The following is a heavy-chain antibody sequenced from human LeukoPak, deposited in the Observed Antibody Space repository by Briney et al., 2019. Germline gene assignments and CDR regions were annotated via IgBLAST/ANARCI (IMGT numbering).Heavy chain of an antibody. J-gene: IGHJ6*04. CDR1: GFTFSTYA. CDR2: IRYDANIE. V-gene: IGHV3-30*04. Sequence: GGSLRLSCAASGFTFSTYAMQWVRQAPGKGLEWVAFIRYDANIEYYADSVKGRFTISRDNSKNTLFLQMNSLRAVDTAVYYCAELGITMIGGVWGKGTTVTISS. CDR3: AELGITMIGGV. D-gene: IGHD3-10*02.